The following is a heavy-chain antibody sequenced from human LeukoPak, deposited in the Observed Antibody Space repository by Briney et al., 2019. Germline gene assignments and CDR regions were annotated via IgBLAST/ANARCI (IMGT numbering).Heavy chain of an antibody. D-gene: IGHD6-19*01. CDR1: GYTFTSYG. CDR3: ARVGSSGWPHFDY. Sequence: ASVKVSCKASGYTFTSYGISWVRQAPGQGLEWMGWMNPNSGNTGYAQKFQGRVTMTRNTSISTAYMELSSLRSEDTAVYYCARVGSSGWPHFDYWGQGTLVTVSS. V-gene: IGHV1-8*02. J-gene: IGHJ4*02. CDR2: MNPNSGNT.